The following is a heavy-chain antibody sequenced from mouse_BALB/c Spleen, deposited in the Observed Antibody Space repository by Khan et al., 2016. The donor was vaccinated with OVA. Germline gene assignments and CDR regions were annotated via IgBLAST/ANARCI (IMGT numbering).Heavy chain of an antibody. J-gene: IGHJ2*01. CDR1: GYSITSGSG. CDR2: ISYSGST. V-gene: IGHV3-2*02. Sequence: VQLKESGPGLVKPSQSLSLTCTVTGYSITSGSGWNWIRQFPGNKLEWMGYISYSGSTNYNPSLKSRISITRDTSKNQFFLRLNSVTTEDTATYYCARTARIKYWGQGTTLTVSS. D-gene: IGHD1-2*01. CDR3: ARTARIKY.